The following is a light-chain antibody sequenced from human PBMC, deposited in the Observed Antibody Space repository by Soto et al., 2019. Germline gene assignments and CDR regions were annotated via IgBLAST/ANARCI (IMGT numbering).Light chain of an antibody. V-gene: IGLV1-40*01. Sequence: QSVLTQPPSVSGAPGQRVTISCTGSSSNIGAGYDVHWYQQLPGTAPKLLIYGNSNRPSGVPDRFSGSKSGTSAPLAITGLQAEDEADYYCQSYDSSLSGSEVFGTGTKATVL. CDR1: SSNIGAGYD. J-gene: IGLJ1*01. CDR2: GNS. CDR3: QSYDSSLSGSEV.